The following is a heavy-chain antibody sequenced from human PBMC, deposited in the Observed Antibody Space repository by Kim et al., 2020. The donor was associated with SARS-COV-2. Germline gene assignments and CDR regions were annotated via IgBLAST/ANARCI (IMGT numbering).Heavy chain of an antibody. Sequence: SPSFQGPVTLSADKSISTAYLQWSSLKASDTAMYYCARRLIAADRGYFDYWGQGTLVTVSS. V-gene: IGHV5-51*01. CDR3: ARRLIAADRGYFDY. D-gene: IGHD6-13*01. J-gene: IGHJ4*02.